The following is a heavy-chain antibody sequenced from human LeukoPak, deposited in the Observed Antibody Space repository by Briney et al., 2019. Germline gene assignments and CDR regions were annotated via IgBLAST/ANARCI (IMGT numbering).Heavy chain of an antibody. CDR2: INPSGGGT. J-gene: IGHJ4*02. V-gene: IGHV1-46*04. Sequence: ASVKVSCKASGYTFTSYYMHWVRQAPGQGPEWMGVINPSGGGTSYAQKLQGRITMTRDTSTNTVYMELSSLISEDTAVYYCGRGLWWSWYYIDFWGQGTLVTVSS. CDR3: GRGLWWSWYYIDF. D-gene: IGHD2-15*01. CDR1: GYTFTSYY.